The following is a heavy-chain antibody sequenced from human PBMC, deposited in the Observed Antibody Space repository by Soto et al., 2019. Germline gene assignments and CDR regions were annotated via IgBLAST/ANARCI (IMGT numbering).Heavy chain of an antibody. V-gene: IGHV4-61*01. J-gene: IGHJ2*01. Sequence: QVQLQESCPGLVKPSETLSLTCVVSGESVTSHTYYWSWIRQPPGKGLEWIGYIYSRGSISYSASFKSRVTISLDTSKYQFSLMLKSVTAADTATYFCARVDLALSENFDLWGRGTLVTVSS. CDR2: IYSRGSI. CDR1: GESVTSHTYY. CDR3: ARVDLALSENFDL.